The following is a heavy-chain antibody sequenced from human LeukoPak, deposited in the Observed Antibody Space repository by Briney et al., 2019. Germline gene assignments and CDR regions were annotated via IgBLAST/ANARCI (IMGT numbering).Heavy chain of an antibody. CDR2: ISGSGGST. V-gene: IGHV3-23*01. D-gene: IGHD3-10*01. CDR3: AKDHGEETFDY. CDR1: GFTFSSYA. J-gene: IGHJ4*02. Sequence: PSGGTLRLSCAASGFTFSSYAMSWVRQAPGKGLEWVSAISGSGGSTYYADSVKGRFTISRDNSKNTLYLQVNSLRAEDTAVYYCAKDHGEETFDYWGQGTLVTVSS.